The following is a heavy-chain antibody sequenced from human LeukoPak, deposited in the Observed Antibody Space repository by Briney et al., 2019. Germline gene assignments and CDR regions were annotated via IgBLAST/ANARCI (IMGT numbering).Heavy chain of an antibody. V-gene: IGHV3-48*03. D-gene: IGHD3-22*01. CDR3: ARYGDSSVYYSADAFDI. CDR1: GFTFNNYA. J-gene: IGHJ3*02. Sequence: GGSLRLSCAASGFTFNNYAMNWVRQAPGKGLEWVSYIGTSDSSTYYADSVKGRFTISRDNAKNSLYLQMNSLRAEDTAVYYCARYGDSSVYYSADAFDIWGQGTMVTVSS. CDR2: IGTSDSST.